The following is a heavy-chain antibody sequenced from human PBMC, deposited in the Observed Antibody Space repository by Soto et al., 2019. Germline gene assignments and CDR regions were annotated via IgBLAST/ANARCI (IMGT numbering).Heavy chain of an antibody. CDR3: APGIAAAGTYCGGDCYGFDY. V-gene: IGHV5-51*01. D-gene: IGHD2-21*02. Sequence: PGESLKISCKGSGYSFTSYWIGWVRQMPGKGLEWMGIIYPGDSDTRYSPSFQGQVTISADKSISTAYLQWSSLKASDTAMYYCAPGIAAAGTYCGGDCYGFDYWGQGTLVTVSS. CDR1: GYSFTSYW. J-gene: IGHJ4*02. CDR2: IYPGDSDT.